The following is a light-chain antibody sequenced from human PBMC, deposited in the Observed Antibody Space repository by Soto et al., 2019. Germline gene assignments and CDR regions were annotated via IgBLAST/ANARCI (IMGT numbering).Light chain of an antibody. CDR3: QQYGGSPQT. J-gene: IGKJ1*01. Sequence: EIVLTQSPGTLSLSPGERGTLSCRASQSVSSGYLAWYQQKPGQAPRLLIYDASSRATGIPDRFSGSGSGTDFTLTISRLEPEDFAVYYCQQYGGSPQTFGQGTKVEIK. V-gene: IGKV3-20*01. CDR2: DAS. CDR1: QSVSSGY.